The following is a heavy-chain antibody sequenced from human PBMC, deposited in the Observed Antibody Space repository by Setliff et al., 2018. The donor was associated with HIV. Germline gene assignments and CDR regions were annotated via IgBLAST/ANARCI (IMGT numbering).Heavy chain of an antibody. CDR1: TYSISSGFY. V-gene: IGHV4-38-2*01. J-gene: IGHJ3*02. CDR3: ARLGMTTVGIGDVFDI. Sequence: PSETLSLTCVASTYSISSGFYWAWIRQPPGKGLEWIGSIYHSGSTYYNPSLKSRVTISIDTSKNQFSLKVRSVTAADTAVYYCARLGMTTVGIGDVFDIWGQGTMVIVSS. D-gene: IGHD4-17*01. CDR2: IYHSGST.